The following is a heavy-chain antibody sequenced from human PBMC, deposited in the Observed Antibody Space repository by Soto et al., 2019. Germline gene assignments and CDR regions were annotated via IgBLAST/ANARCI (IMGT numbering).Heavy chain of an antibody. CDR1: GFTFRRYG. CDR2: VSFDGSDK. D-gene: IGHD6-13*01. CDR3: AKDRDISSAGYYFDY. Sequence: XESLQISCAASGFTFRRYGMHWVRQAPGKGLEWVAVVSFDGSDKYYADSVKGRFTISRDKSKNTLFLQMNSLRVEDTAVYFCAKDRDISSAGYYFDYWGQGTLVTVYS. V-gene: IGHV3-30*18. J-gene: IGHJ4*02.